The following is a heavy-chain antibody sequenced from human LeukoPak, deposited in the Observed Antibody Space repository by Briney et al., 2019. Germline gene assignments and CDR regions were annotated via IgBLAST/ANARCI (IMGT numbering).Heavy chain of an antibody. Sequence: GGSLRLSCAASGFTFSSYWMHWVRQAPGKGLVWVSRISTDGSSTNSADSVKGRFTISRDNAKNTLYLQMNSLRAEDTAVYYCVREYSSSSGRAFDIWGQGTTVTVSP. V-gene: IGHV3-74*01. J-gene: IGHJ3*02. CDR1: GFTFSSYW. CDR3: VREYSSSSGRAFDI. D-gene: IGHD6-6*01. CDR2: ISTDGSST.